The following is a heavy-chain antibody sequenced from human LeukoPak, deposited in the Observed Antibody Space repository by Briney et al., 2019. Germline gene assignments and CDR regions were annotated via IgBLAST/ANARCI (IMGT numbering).Heavy chain of an antibody. CDR2: IYHSGST. J-gene: IGHJ4*02. CDR1: GGSISSGGYS. Sequence: SETLSLTCAVSGGSISSGGYSWSWIRQPPGKGLEWIGYIYHSGSTYYNPSLKSRVTISVDTSKNQFSLKLSSVTAADTAVYYCARDGMLRSLDYWGQGTLVTVSS. CDR3: ARDGMLRSLDY. V-gene: IGHV4-30-2*01. D-gene: IGHD2-8*01.